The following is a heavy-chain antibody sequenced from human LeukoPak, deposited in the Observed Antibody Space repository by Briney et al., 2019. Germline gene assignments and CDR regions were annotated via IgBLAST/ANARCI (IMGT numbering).Heavy chain of an antibody. J-gene: IGHJ5*02. D-gene: IGHD6-19*01. V-gene: IGHV5-51*01. CDR3: ARQNTAEQWLVQSWFDP. Sequence: GGSLKISCKGSGYSFTSYWIGWVRQMPGKGLEWMGIIYPGDSDTRYSPSFQGQVTISADKSISTAYLQWSSLKASDTAMYYCARQNTAEQWLVQSWFDPWGQGTLVTVSS. CDR2: IYPGDSDT. CDR1: GYSFTSYW.